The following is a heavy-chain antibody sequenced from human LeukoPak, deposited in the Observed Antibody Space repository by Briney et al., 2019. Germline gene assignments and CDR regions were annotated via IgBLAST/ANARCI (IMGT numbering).Heavy chain of an antibody. CDR1: GFTFSSYA. V-gene: IGHV3-30*04. CDR3: AKTADSSGYRELDY. J-gene: IGHJ4*02. D-gene: IGHD3-22*01. Sequence: AGGSLRLSCAASGFTFSSYAMHWVRQAPGKGLEWVAVISYDGSNKYYAGSVKGRFTISRDNSKNTLYLQMNSLRAEDTAVYYCAKTADSSGYRELDYWGQGTLVTVSS. CDR2: ISYDGSNK.